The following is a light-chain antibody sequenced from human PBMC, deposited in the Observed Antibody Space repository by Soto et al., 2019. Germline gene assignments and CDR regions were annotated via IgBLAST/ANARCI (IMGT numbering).Light chain of an antibody. CDR3: QQRNSGPLT. J-gene: IGKJ4*01. Sequence: EIVLTQSPATLSLSPGEGATLSCRASQSVSTNLAWYQQKPGQAPRLLIYDASNRASGISARFTGSGSGTDFTLTISTLEPEDFAVYFCQQRNSGPLTFGGGSKVDIK. V-gene: IGKV3-11*01. CDR1: QSVSTN. CDR2: DAS.